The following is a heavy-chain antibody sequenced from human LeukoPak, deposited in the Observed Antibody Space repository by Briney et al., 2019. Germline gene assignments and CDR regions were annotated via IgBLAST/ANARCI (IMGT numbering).Heavy chain of an antibody. CDR2: IYYDGSKK. Sequence: PGGSLRLSCAASGFTFSSCGMHWVRQAPGRGLEWVAVIYYDGSKKYYADSVKGRFTISRDNSRNTLYLQMNSLRAEDTAVYYCARVPLGIDAFDIWGQGTMVTVSS. CDR3: ARVPLGIDAFDI. J-gene: IGHJ3*02. CDR1: GFTFSSCG. V-gene: IGHV3-33*01. D-gene: IGHD7-27*01.